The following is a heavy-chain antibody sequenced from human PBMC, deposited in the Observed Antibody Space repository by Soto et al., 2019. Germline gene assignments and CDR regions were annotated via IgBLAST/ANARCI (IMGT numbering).Heavy chain of an antibody. CDR1: GFTFSSYA. J-gene: IGHJ2*01. Sequence: EVQLLESGGGLVQPGGSLRLSCAASGFTFSSYAMSWVRQAPGKGLEWVSAISGSGGSTYYADSVKGRFTISRDNSKNTLCVKMNSLRAEDTAVYYCAKTPIAYILTGYQGYFDLWGRGTLVTVSS. D-gene: IGHD3-9*01. V-gene: IGHV3-23*01. CDR3: AKTPIAYILTGYQGYFDL. CDR2: ISGSGGST.